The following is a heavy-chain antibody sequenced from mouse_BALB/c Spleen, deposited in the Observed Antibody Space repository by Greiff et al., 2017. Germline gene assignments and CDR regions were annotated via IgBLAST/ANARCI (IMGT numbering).Heavy chain of an antibody. J-gene: IGHJ4*01. CDR3: ARGENYDYDVGRMDY. D-gene: IGHD2-4*01. CDR2: ISSGGST. Sequence: EVMLVESGGGLVKPGGSLKLSCAASGFTFSSYAMSWVRQTPEKRLEWVASISSGGSTYYPDSVKGRFTISRDNARNILYLQMSSLRSEDTAMYYCARGENYDYDVGRMDYWGQGTSVTVSS. CDR1: GFTFSSYA. V-gene: IGHV5-6-5*01.